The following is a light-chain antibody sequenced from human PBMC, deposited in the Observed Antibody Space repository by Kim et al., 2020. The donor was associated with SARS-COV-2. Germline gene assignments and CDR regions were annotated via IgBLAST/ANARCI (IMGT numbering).Light chain of an antibody. CDR1: SGNGSYI. CDR3: ETWDSNTRV. V-gene: IGLV4-60*03. Sequence: SSVKLTCTRGSGNGSYIIAWHQQQPGKAPRYLMKLEGSGSYNKGSGVPDRFSGSSSGADRYLTISNLQSEDEADYYCETWDSNTRVFGSGTKVTVL. J-gene: IGLJ6*01. CDR2: LEGSGSY.